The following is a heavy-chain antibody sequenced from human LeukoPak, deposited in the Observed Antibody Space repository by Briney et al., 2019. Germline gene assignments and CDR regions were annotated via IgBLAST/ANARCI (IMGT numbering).Heavy chain of an antibody. CDR2: ISYDGSNE. J-gene: IGHJ4*02. CDR1: GFTFSSYA. CDR3: ARDLYSNYVFDY. V-gene: IGHV3-30-3*01. D-gene: IGHD4-11*01. Sequence: GTSLRLSCAASGFTFSSYAMHWVRQAPGKGLEWVAVISYDGSNEYYADSVKGRFTISRDNAKNSLYLQMNSLRAEDTAVYYCARDLYSNYVFDYWGQGTLVTVSS.